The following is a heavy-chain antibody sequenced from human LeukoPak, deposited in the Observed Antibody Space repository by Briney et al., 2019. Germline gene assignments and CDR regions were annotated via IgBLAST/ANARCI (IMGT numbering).Heavy chain of an antibody. CDR2: IWFDGGKI. CDR3: ARDFTNIRGGGYFDN. CDR1: GFPFSSYV. D-gene: IGHD2/OR15-2a*01. Sequence: GRSLRLSCAASGFPFSSYVMHWLRQTPGKGLEWVAVIWFDGGKIYYADSVKGRFTISRDNSKNTLYLQMNSLRAEDTAVYHCARDFTNIRGGGYFDNWGQGTLVTVSS. V-gene: IGHV3-33*01. J-gene: IGHJ4*02.